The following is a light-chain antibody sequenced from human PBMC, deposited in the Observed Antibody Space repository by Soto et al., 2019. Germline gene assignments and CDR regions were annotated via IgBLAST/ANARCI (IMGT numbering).Light chain of an antibody. CDR3: QHRSNWPT. CDR2: DAS. Sequence: EIVLTQSPATLSLSPGARATLSCRASQSVSSYFAGYQQKPGQAPRLLIYDASNRATGIPARFSGSGSRTDFTLTISSLAPEDFAVYDCQHRSNWPTFGGGTKVEIK. CDR1: QSVSSY. V-gene: IGKV3-11*01. J-gene: IGKJ4*01.